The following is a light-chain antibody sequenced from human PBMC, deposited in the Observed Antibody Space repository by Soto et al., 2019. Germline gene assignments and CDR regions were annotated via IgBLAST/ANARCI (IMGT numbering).Light chain of an antibody. V-gene: IGLV2-23*03. CDR1: SSDVGSYHL. CDR3: CSYAGGSTFGV. CDR2: EGS. Sequence: QSALTQPASVSGSPGQSITISCTGTSSDVGSYHLVSWYQQHPGKAPKLMIYEGSKRPSWVSNRFSGSKSGNTASLTISVLQAEDEADYYCCSYAGGSTFGVFGGGTKVTVL. J-gene: IGLJ2*01.